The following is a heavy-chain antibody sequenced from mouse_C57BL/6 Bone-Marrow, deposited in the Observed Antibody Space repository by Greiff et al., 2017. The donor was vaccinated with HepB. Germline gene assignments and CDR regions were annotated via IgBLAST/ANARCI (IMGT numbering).Heavy chain of an antibody. D-gene: IGHD2-3*01. V-gene: IGHV1-15*01. J-gene: IGHJ2*01. CDR3: TSADGYYVIDY. Sequence: VQLQQSGAELVRPGASVTLSCKASGYTFTDYEMHWVKQTPVHGLEWIGAIDPETGGTAYNQKFKGKAILTADKSSSTAYMELRSLTSEDSAVYYCTSADGYYVIDYWGQGTTLTVSS. CDR2: IDPETGGT. CDR1: GYTFTDYE.